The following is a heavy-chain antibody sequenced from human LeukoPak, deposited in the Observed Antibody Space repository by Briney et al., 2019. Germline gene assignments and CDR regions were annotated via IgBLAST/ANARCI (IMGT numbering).Heavy chain of an antibody. Sequence: PSETLSLTCTVSGCTISSNSYYWVWIRQPPGKGLEWIGSIYYSGSTYYNPSLKSRTTISVDTYKNQVSLKLRSVTAADTAVYYCARHEGYGDYDYWGQGTLVTVSS. V-gene: IGHV4-39*01. CDR3: ARHEGYGDYDY. J-gene: IGHJ4*02. CDR2: IYYSGST. D-gene: IGHD4-17*01. CDR1: GCTISSNSYY.